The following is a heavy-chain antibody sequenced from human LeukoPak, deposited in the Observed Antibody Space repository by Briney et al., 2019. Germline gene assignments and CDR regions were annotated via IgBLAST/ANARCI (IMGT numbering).Heavy chain of an antibody. CDR3: ARAWYDYYGSGSDY. CDR1: GFTFSSYS. V-gene: IGHV3-21*01. J-gene: IGHJ3*01. D-gene: IGHD3-10*01. CDR2: ISSSSSYI. Sequence: GGSLRLSCAASGFTFSSYSMNWVRQAPGKGLEWVSSISSSSSYIYYADSVKGRFTISRDNAKNSLYLQMNSLRAEDTAVYYCARAWYDYYGSGSDYWGQGTMVTVSS.